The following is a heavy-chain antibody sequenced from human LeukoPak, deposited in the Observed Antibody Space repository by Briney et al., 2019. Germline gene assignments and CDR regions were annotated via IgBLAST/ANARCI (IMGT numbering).Heavy chain of an antibody. D-gene: IGHD6-13*01. CDR1: GFTFSNYA. J-gene: IGHJ4*02. CDR2: ISGSGDST. Sequence: PGGSLRLSCAASGFTFSNYAMSWVRQAPGKGLEWVSGISGSGDSTYYADSVKGRFTISRDNSKNTLYLQMNSLRAEDTAVYYCAKPFKAYPGIAAAGHFDYWGQGTLVTVSS. V-gene: IGHV3-23*01. CDR3: AKPFKAYPGIAAAGHFDY.